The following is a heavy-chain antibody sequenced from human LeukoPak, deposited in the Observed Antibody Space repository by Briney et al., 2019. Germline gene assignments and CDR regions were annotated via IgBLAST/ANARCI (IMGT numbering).Heavy chain of an antibody. CDR2: ISAYNGNT. Sequence: GASVKVSCKASGYTFTSYGISWVRQAPGQGLEWMGWISAYNGNTNYAQKLQGRVTMTTDTSTSTAYTELRSLRSDDTAVYYCARDLRIAARRVDYWGQGTLVTVSS. D-gene: IGHD6-6*01. J-gene: IGHJ4*02. CDR3: ARDLRIAARRVDY. V-gene: IGHV1-18*01. CDR1: GYTFTSYG.